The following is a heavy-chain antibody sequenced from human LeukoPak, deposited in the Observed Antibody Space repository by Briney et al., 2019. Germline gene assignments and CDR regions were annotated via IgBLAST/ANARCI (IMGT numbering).Heavy chain of an antibody. CDR2: IIPIFGTA. J-gene: IGHJ4*02. D-gene: IGHD2-15*01. V-gene: IGHV1-69*13. CDR1: GGTFSSYA. CDR3: AKFQDIVVVVAAVDYFDH. Sequence: ASVKVSCKASGGTFSSYAISWVRQAPGQGLEWMGGIIPIFGTANYAQKFQGRVTITADESTSTAYMELSSLRSEDTAVYYCAKFQDIVVVVAAVDYFDHWGQGTLVTVSS.